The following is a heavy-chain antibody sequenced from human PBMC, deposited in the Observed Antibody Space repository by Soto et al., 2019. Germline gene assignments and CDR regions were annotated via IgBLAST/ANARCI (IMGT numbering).Heavy chain of an antibody. Sequence: ASVKVSCKASGYTVTSYYMHWVRQAPGQGLEWMGIINPSGGSTSYAQKFQGRVTMTRDTSTSTVYMELSSLRSEDTAVYYCARSDYHYYYMDVWGKGTTVTVSS. D-gene: IGHD4-17*01. CDR3: ARSDYHYYYMDV. CDR1: GYTVTSYY. CDR2: INPSGGST. J-gene: IGHJ6*03. V-gene: IGHV1-46*03.